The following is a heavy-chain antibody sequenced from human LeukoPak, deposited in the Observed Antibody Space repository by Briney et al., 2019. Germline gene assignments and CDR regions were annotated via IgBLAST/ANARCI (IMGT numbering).Heavy chain of an antibody. Sequence: GGSLRLSCAASGFTFSSYSMNWVRQAPGKGLEWVSYISSSSSTIYYADSVKGRFTISRDNSKNTLYLQMNSLRAEDTAVYYCARTYCGGDCYSLYYYYGMDVWGQGTTVTVSS. J-gene: IGHJ6*02. D-gene: IGHD2-21*02. CDR3: ARTYCGGDCYSLYYYYGMDV. V-gene: IGHV3-48*01. CDR2: ISSSSSTI. CDR1: GFTFSSYS.